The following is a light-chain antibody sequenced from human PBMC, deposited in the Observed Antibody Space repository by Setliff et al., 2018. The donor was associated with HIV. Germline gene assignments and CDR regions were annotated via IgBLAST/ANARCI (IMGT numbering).Light chain of an antibody. J-gene: IGLJ1*01. CDR1: SSDVGAYNY. V-gene: IGLV2-14*03. Sequence: QSVLTQPPSASGSPGQSVTISCTGTSSDVGAYNYVSWYQQHLGKAPKLMIYDVSNRPSGVSNRFSGSKSGNTASLTISGLQAEDEADYYCSSYTSSSILYVFGTGTKVTVL. CDR3: SSYTSSSILYV. CDR2: DVS.